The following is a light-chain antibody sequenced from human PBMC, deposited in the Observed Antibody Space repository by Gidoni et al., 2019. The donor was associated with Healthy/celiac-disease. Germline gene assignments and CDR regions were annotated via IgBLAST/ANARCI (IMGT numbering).Light chain of an antibody. CDR1: SSDVGGYNY. V-gene: IGLV2-14*01. CDR3: SSYTISSTPHVV. J-gene: IGLJ2*01. CDR2: DVS. Sequence: QSARTQPASASGSPGQSITISCTGTSSDVGGYNYVSWYQQHPGKAPKLMIYDVSTRPPGVSNRFSGSKSGNTASLTLSGLQAEDEADYYFSSYTISSTPHVVFGGGTKPTVL.